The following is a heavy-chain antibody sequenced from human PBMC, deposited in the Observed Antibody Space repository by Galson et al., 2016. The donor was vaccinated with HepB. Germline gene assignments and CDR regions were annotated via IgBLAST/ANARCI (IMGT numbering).Heavy chain of an antibody. CDR2: ISRSSDTI. D-gene: IGHD6-13*01. CDR3: ARVSGVAGADDS. V-gene: IGHV3-48*02. Sequence: SLRLSCATSGFTFSRYAMTWVRQAPGKGLEWVSYISRSSDTIYYADSVKGRFTISRDDAKNSLYLQMSSLRDEDTAAYYCARVSGVAGADDSWGQGTLVAVSS. CDR1: GFTFSRYA. J-gene: IGHJ5*01.